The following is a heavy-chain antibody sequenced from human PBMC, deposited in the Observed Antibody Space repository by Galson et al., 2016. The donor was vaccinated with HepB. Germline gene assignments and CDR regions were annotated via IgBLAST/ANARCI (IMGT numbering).Heavy chain of an antibody. Sequence: SLRLSCAASGFTFSTSTMHWVRQAPGKGLEWVAAVRYDGNNKNYADSVKGRFTISRDNSKSTLFLQMNGLRADDTAVYYCVRERKSLYAFGDRWLDPWGQGTLVTVSS. CDR1: GFTFSTST. V-gene: IGHV3-33*01. CDR3: VRERKSLYAFGDRWLDP. J-gene: IGHJ5*02. D-gene: IGHD2/OR15-2a*01. CDR2: VRYDGNNK.